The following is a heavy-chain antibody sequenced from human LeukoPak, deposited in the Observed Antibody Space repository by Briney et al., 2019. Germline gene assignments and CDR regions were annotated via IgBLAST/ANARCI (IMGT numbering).Heavy chain of an antibody. V-gene: IGHV4-4*07. D-gene: IGHD6-19*01. CDR2: IYTTGRS. CDR3: ARDNPVAGNRGIDY. J-gene: IGHJ4*02. CDR1: GGSNSSYY. Sequence: SETLSLTCTVSGGSNSSYYWSWIRQPAGKGLEWLGRIYTTGRSNYNPSLKSRVTMSVDTSKNQFSLKLSSVTAADTAVYYCARDNPVAGNRGIDYWGQGTLVTVSS.